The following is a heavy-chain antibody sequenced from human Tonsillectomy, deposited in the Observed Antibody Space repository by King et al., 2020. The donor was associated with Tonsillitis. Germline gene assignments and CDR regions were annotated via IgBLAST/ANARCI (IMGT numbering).Heavy chain of an antibody. CDR3: AGYRDCGSTSCYTGVDY. CDR2: IWDDGRNK. V-gene: IGHV3-33*01. J-gene: IGHJ4*02. CDR1: GFTFSSYG. Sequence: VQLVESVGGVVQPGRSLRLSCAASGFTFSSYGMHWFRQAPGKGLEWVAVIWDDGRNKYSADSVNGRFTISRDNSKNTLYLQMNSLRAEDTAVYYCAGYRDCGSTSCYTGVDYWGQGTLVTVSS. D-gene: IGHD2-2*02.